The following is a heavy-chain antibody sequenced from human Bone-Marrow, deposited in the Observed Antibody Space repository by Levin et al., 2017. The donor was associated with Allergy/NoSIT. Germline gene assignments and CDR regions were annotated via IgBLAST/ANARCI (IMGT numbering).Heavy chain of an antibody. CDR2: LFSPFPSS. V-gene: IGHV3-33*01. D-gene: IGHD5-24*01. Sequence: SLPLSCAASGFSFSSYGMHWVRQAPGPFLHFLPSLFSPFPSSPSSSSFKGRFTISRDNSKNIVYLQMNSLRGDDTGLYYCARDPAGDMAPFDSWGQGTLVTVSS. J-gene: IGHJ4*02. CDR3: ARDPAGDMAPFDS. CDR1: GFSFSSYG.